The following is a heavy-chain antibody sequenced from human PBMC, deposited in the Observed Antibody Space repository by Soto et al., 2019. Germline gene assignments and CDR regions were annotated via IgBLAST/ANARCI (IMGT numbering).Heavy chain of an antibody. CDR1: GYSFAGYW. CDR3: ARQIYDSDTGPNFQYHFDS. V-gene: IGHV5-10-1*01. D-gene: IGHD3-22*01. Sequence: LGESLKISCKGSGYSFAGYWITWVRQKPGKGLEWMGRIDPSDSQTYYSPSFRGHVTISVTKSITTVFLQWSSLRASDTAMYYCARQIYDSDTGPNFQYHFDSWGQGTLVTVSS. J-gene: IGHJ4*02. CDR2: IDPSDSQT.